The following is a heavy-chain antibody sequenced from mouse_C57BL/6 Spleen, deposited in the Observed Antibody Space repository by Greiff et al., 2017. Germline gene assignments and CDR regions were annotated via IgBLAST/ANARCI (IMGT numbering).Heavy chain of an antibody. CDR1: GYTFTSYW. D-gene: IGHD4-1*01. CDR3: ARGALAGTSWYFDV. J-gene: IGHJ1*03. Sequence: QVQLQQPGAELVMPGASVKLSCKASGYTFTSYWMHWVKQRPGQGLEWIGEIDPSDSYTNYNQKFKGKSTLTVDKSSSTSYMQLSSLTSEDSAVXYCARGALAGTSWYFDVWGTGTTVTVSS. V-gene: IGHV1-69*01. CDR2: IDPSDSYT.